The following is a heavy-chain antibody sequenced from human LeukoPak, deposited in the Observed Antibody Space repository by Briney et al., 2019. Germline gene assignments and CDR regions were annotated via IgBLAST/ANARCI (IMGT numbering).Heavy chain of an antibody. CDR2: ISYDGSNK. V-gene: IGHV3-30*04. Sequence: GGSLRLSCAASGFTFSSYAMHWVRQAPGKGLEWVAVISYDGSNKYYANSVKGRFTISRDNSKNTLYLQMNSLRAEDTAVYYCARSHTTWIQNFDYWGQGTLVTVSS. J-gene: IGHJ4*02. D-gene: IGHD5-18*01. CDR3: ARSHTTWIQNFDY. CDR1: GFTFSSYA.